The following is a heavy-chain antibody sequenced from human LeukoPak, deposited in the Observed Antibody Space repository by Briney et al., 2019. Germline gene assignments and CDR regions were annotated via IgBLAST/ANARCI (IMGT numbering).Heavy chain of an antibody. V-gene: IGHV3-7*01. D-gene: IGHD3-3*01. Sequence: PGGSLRLSCAASGFTFSSYWMSWVRQAPGKGLEWVANIKQDGSEKYYVDSVKGRFTISRDNAKNSLYLQMNSLRAEDTAVYYCARAEYDFWSGYYYDPWGQGTLVTVSS. CDR2: IKQDGSEK. J-gene: IGHJ5*02. CDR3: ARAEYDFWSGYYYDP. CDR1: GFTFSSYW.